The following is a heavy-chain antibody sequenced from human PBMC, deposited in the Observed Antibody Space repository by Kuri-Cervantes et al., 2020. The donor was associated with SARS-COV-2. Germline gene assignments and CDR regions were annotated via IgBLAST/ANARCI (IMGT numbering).Heavy chain of an antibody. Sequence: GGSLRLSCAASGFTFSSYGMHWVRQAPGKGLEWVAVISYDGSNKYYADSVKGRFTISRDNSKNTLYLQMNSLRAEDTAVYYCAGFGSGWYDDAFDIWGQGTMVTVSS. CDR3: AGFGSGWYDDAFDI. D-gene: IGHD6-19*01. J-gene: IGHJ3*02. V-gene: IGHV3-30*03. CDR2: ISYDGSNK. CDR1: GFTFSSYG.